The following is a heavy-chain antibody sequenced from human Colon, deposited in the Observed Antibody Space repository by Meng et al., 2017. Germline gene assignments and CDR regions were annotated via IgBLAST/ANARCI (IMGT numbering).Heavy chain of an antibody. CDR3: ATTGSRSSGS. D-gene: IGHD3-22*01. CDR1: GFIFSDYY. CDR2: ISTTGSIA. Sequence: QVQLWESGGGWVKPGGSLRLSCAASGFIFSDYYMAWIRQTPGKGLEWVSYISTTGSIAYYADSVKGRFTISRDNAKNSVYLQMNSLRAEDTAVYYCATTGSRSSGSWGQGTLVTVSS. J-gene: IGHJ4*02. V-gene: IGHV3-11*01.